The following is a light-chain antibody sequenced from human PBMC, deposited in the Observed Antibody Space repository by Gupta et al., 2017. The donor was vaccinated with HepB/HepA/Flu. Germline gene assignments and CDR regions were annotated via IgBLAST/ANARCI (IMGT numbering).Light chain of an antibody. Sequence: EIVLTQSPGTLSLSPGERATLSCRTSQNISTDYLAWYQHKRGQSPRLLIYATSTRATGIPDRFRGSGSETYFTLTITRLEPEDVAVYFCQQYGTSPLTFGGGTKVEIK. J-gene: IGKJ4*01. V-gene: IGKV3-20*01. CDR2: ATS. CDR3: QQYGTSPLT. CDR1: QNISTDY.